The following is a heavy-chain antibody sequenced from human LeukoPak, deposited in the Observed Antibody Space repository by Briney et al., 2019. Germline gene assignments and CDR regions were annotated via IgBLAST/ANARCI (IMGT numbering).Heavy chain of an antibody. V-gene: IGHV4-4*07. CDR1: GGSISSYY. Sequence: PSETLSLTCTVSGGSISSYYWSWIRQPAGKGLEWIGRIYTSGSTNYNPSLKSRVTMSVDTSKNQFSLKLSSVTAADTAAYYCAREGYDSSGPELWGELYYFDYWGQGTLVTVSS. CDR3: AREGYDSSGPELWGELYYFDY. D-gene: IGHD3-22*01. J-gene: IGHJ4*02. CDR2: IYTSGST.